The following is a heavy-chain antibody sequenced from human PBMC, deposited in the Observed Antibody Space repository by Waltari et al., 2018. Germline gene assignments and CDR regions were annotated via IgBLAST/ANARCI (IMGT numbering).Heavy chain of an antibody. Sequence: EVQLVECGGGLVQSGGSLRLSCEASGFIFSTYWMHWGGQGPGKGVMWVQRIGNDDEGGTGYGDSVKGQFTISRDNAKHTLYLQMNSLRAEDMGVYYCARDHYYSMDVWGTGTTVTVSS. V-gene: IGHV3-74*01. CDR1: GFIFSTYW. CDR3: ARDHYYSMDV. CDR2: IGNDDEGGT. J-gene: IGHJ6*04.